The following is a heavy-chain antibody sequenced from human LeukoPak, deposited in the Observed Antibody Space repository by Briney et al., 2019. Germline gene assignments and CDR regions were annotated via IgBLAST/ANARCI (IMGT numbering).Heavy chain of an antibody. Sequence: SQTLSLTCTVSGGSISGGSYYWSWIRQPAGKGLEWIGRIYTSGSTNYNPSLKSRVTISVDTSKNQFSLKLSSVTAADTAVYYCAREAARTFDYWGQGTLVTVSS. CDR3: AREAARTFDY. D-gene: IGHD6-6*01. J-gene: IGHJ4*02. CDR2: IYTSGST. CDR1: GGSISGGSYY. V-gene: IGHV4-61*02.